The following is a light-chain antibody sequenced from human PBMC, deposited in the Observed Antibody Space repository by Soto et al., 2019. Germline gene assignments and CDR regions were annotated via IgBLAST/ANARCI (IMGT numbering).Light chain of an antibody. Sequence: QSVLTQPPSASGTPGQRVTISCSGSSSNIGSNTVNWYQQFPGTAPKLRIYGDNQRPSGVPDRFSGSKSGTSASLAISRLQSEDEADYYCAAWDDSLNGYVVFGGGTQLTVL. V-gene: IGLV1-44*01. CDR3: AAWDDSLNGYVV. CDR2: GDN. CDR1: SSNIGSNT. J-gene: IGLJ2*01.